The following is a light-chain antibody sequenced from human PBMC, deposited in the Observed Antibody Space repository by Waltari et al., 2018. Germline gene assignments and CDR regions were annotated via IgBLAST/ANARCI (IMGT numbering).Light chain of an antibody. CDR3: YSTDSSGNHRGV. CDR2: EDS. J-gene: IGLJ3*02. Sequence: SYELTQPPSVSVSPGQTARTLCPGDALPRKYAYRYQQKSGQAPVPVVYEDSKRPSGIPERFSGSSSGTVATLTISGAQVEDEGVYYCYSTDSSGNHRGVFGGGTTLTVL. CDR1: ALPRKY. V-gene: IGLV3-10*01.